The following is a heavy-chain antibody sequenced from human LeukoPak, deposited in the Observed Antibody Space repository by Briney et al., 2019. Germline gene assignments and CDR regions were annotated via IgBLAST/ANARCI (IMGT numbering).Heavy chain of an antibody. V-gene: IGHV1-69*05. CDR3: ARGRIAARPVGWFDP. D-gene: IGHD6-6*01. CDR1: GGTFSSYA. CDR2: IIPIFGTA. J-gene: IGHJ5*02. Sequence: GASVKVSCKASGGTFSSYAISWVRQAPGQGLEWMGRIIPIFGTANYAQKFQGRVTITTDESTSTAYMELSSLRSEDTAVYYCARGRIAARPVGWFDPWGRGTLVTVSS.